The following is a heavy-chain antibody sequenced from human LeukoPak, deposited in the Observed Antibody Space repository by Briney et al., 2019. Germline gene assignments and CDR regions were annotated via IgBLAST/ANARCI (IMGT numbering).Heavy chain of an antibody. Sequence: SQTLSLTCTVSGGSISSGGYYWSWIRQHPGKGLEWIGYIYYSGSTYYNPSLKSRVTISVDTSKNQFSLKLSSVTAADTAVYYCARGKGGRDGYNSQRWGVWFDPWGQGTLVTVSS. V-gene: IGHV4-31*03. CDR2: IYYSGST. J-gene: IGHJ5*02. D-gene: IGHD5-24*01. CDR3: ARGKGGRDGYNSQRWGVWFDP. CDR1: GGSISSGGYY.